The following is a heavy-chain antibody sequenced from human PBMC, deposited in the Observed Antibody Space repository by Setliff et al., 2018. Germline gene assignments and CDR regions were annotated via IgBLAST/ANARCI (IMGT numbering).Heavy chain of an antibody. CDR2: TYYSGSTS. V-gene: IGHV4-31*03. J-gene: IGHJ4*02. Sequence: SETLSLTCTVSGGSISSGGYYWSWIRQHPGKGLEWIGYTYYSGSTSYYNPSLKSRVTISVDTSKNQFSLKLSSVTAADTAVYYCARGRAGHSGHWGQGTLVTVS. CDR3: ARGRAGHSGH. D-gene: IGHD6-19*01. CDR1: GGSISSGGYY.